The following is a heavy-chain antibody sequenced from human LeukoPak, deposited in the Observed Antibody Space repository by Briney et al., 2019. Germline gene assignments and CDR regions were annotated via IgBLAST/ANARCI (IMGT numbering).Heavy chain of an antibody. CDR2: IKQDGSEK. J-gene: IGHJ4*02. CDR3: ARDYDFWSGYLDY. D-gene: IGHD3-3*01. CDR1: GFSFNNYW. V-gene: IGHV3-7*05. Sequence: GGSLRLSCAVSGFSFNNYWMSWVRQAPGKGLEWVANIKQDGSEKYYVDSVKGRFSISRDNAKNSLYLQMNSLRAEDTAVYYCARDYDFWSGYLDYWGQGTLVTVSS.